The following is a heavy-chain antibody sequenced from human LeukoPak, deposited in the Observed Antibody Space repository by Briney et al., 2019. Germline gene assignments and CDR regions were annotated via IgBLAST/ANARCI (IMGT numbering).Heavy chain of an antibody. D-gene: IGHD3-22*01. Sequence: GGSLRLSCAASGFTFSDYWMHWVRQAPGEGLIWVSRINSVGITTDYADSVRGRFTISRDNAKNSLYLQMNSLRAEDTAVYYCARDYYDSSGYRYFDYWGQGTLVTVSS. J-gene: IGHJ4*02. CDR1: GFTFSDYW. CDR2: INSVGITT. V-gene: IGHV3-74*01. CDR3: ARDYYDSSGYRYFDY.